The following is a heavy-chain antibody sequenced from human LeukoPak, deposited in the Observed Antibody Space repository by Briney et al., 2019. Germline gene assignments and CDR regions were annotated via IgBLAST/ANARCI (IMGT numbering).Heavy chain of an antibody. Sequence: SQTLSLTCAISGDSVSSNSAGWNWIRQSPSRGLEWLGSTYYRSKWYNDYALSVKSRITINPDTSKNQFSLHLNSVTPEDTAVYYCARELGDSGARDIWGQGTLVTGSS. CDR1: GDSVSSNSAG. CDR3: ARELGDSGARDI. V-gene: IGHV6-1*01. CDR2: TYYRSKWYN. J-gene: IGHJ4*02. D-gene: IGHD1-26*01.